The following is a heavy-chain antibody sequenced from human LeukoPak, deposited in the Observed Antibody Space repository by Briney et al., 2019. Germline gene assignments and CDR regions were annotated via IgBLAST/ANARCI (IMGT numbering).Heavy chain of an antibody. Sequence: KXSETLSLTCAVYGGSFSGYYWSWIRQPPGKGLEWIGEINHSGSTNYNPSLKSRVTISVDTSKNQFSLKLSSVTAADTAVYYCARVPWSSNCSGGSCYYFDYWGQGTLVTVSS. CDR3: ARVPWSSNCSGGSCYYFDY. V-gene: IGHV4-34*01. CDR2: INHSGST. CDR1: GGSFSGYY. J-gene: IGHJ4*02. D-gene: IGHD2-15*01.